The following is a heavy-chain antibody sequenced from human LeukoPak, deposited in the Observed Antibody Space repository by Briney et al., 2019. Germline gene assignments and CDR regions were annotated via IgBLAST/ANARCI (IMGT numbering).Heavy chain of an antibody. V-gene: IGHV3-7*01. CDR2: IKQDGSEK. Sequence: RGSLRLSCAASGFTFSSYWMSWVRQAPGKGLEWVANIKQDGSEKYYVDSVKGRFTISRDNAKNSLYLQMNSLRAEDTAVYYCARMYSSGWYPGYYFDYWGQGTLVTVSS. CDR1: GFTFSSYW. CDR3: ARMYSSGWYPGYYFDY. J-gene: IGHJ4*02. D-gene: IGHD6-19*01.